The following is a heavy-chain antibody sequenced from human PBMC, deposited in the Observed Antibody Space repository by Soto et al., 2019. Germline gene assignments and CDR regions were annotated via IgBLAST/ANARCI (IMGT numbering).Heavy chain of an antibody. CDR3: ARVLNSKLDY. Sequence: TAETLSLTCAVSGSSLIRGDYLVWLRPPPGKGLEWIGSTYHSGSTYYNPSLKSRVTISLDTSKNQFSLKLSSVTAADTAVYYCARVLNSKLDYWGQGTLVNVSS. J-gene: IGHJ4*02. D-gene: IGHD1-20*01. CDR2: TYHSGST. CDR1: GSSLIRGDY. V-gene: IGHV4-38-2*01.